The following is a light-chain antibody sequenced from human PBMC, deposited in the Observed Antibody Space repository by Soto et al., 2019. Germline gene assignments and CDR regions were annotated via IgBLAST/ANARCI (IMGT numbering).Light chain of an antibody. J-gene: IGKJ5*01. Sequence: EIVLTQSPCTLSLSPGERATLSCGASQSVSSYLAWYQQKHGQAPRLLIYDASNRATGIPARFSGSWYGTDFTLTISSLETEDFAVYYCQHRSNWPIAFGQGTRLEIK. CDR2: DAS. CDR3: QHRSNWPIA. V-gene: IGKV3-11*01. CDR1: QSVSSY.